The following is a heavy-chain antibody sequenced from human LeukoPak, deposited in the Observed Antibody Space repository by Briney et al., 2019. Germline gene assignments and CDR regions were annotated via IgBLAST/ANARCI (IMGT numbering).Heavy chain of an antibody. CDR3: ARGVVATILGPYYYYYYGMDV. CDR2: IYYSGST. CDR1: GGSVSSGSYY. Sequence: SSETLSLTCTVSGGSVSSGSYYWSWIRQPPGKGLEWIGYIYYSGSTNYNPSLKSRVTISVDTSKNQFSLKLSSVTAADTAVYYCARGVVATILGPYYYYYYGMDVWGQGTTVTVSS. V-gene: IGHV4-61*01. J-gene: IGHJ6*02. D-gene: IGHD5-24*01.